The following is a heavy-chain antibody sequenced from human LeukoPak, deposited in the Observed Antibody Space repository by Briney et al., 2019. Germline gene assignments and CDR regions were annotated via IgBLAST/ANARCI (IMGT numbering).Heavy chain of an antibody. CDR3: ATGELRYFDWRPAHY. CDR2: FDPEDGET. Sequence: ASVKDSCKVSGYTLTELSMHWVRQAPGKGLEWIGGFDPEDGETIYAQKLQGRVTMTEDTSADTAYMELSSMRSEDTAVYYCATGELRYFDWRPAHYWGRGTLVTVSS. J-gene: IGHJ4*02. V-gene: IGHV1-24*01. CDR1: GYTLTELS. D-gene: IGHD3-9*01.